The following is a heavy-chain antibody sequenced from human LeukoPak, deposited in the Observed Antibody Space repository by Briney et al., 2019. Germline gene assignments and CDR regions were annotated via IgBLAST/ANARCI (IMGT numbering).Heavy chain of an antibody. V-gene: IGHV4-59*01. Sequence: SETLSLTCTVSGGSISSYYWSWIRQPPGKGLEWIGYIYYSGSANYNPSLKSRVTISVDTSKNQFSLKLSSVTAADTAVYYCARAGTTRSSLDYWGQGTLVTVSS. CDR3: ARAGTTRSSLDY. D-gene: IGHD1-7*01. CDR2: IYYSGSA. CDR1: GGSISSYY. J-gene: IGHJ4*02.